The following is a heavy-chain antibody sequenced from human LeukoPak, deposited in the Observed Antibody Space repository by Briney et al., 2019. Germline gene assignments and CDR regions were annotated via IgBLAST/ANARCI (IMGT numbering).Heavy chain of an antibody. CDR3: ARRNDFDI. V-gene: IGHV4-59*08. Sequence: SETLSLTCTVSGGSISGFHWNWIRQPPGKGLEWTGYIYYSGRTDSNPSLKSRVTVSVDTSKNQFNLRLTSVTAADTAMYYCARRNDFDIWGPGTMVTVSS. CDR1: GGSISGFH. J-gene: IGHJ3*02. CDR2: IYYSGRT.